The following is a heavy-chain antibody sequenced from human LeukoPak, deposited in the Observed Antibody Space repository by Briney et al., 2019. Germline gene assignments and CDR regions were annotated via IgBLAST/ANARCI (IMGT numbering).Heavy chain of an antibody. CDR1: GFTFSNYA. Sequence: GGSLRLSGAASGFTFSNYAMSWVRQAPGKGLEWFSVISGSGVSTYYADSVKGRFTISRDRSKNTLYLQMNSLRAEDTAVYFCAKNGGGGKPYYYHMDVWGQGTTVTVSS. V-gene: IGHV3-23*01. CDR2: ISGSGVST. J-gene: IGHJ6*02. D-gene: IGHD2-15*01. CDR3: AKNGGGGKPYYYHMDV.